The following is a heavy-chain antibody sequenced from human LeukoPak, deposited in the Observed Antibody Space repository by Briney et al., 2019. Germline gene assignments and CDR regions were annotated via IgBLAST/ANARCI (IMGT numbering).Heavy chain of an antibody. J-gene: IGHJ4*02. CDR1: GGSFSGYY. CDR3: ARSQSDIVIEGSTHNILDY. D-gene: IGHD2/OR15-2a*01. Sequence: SETLSLTCAVYGGSFSGYYWSWIRQPPGKGLEWIGEINHRGSTNYNPSLKSRVTISVDTSKNQFSLKLTSVTAADTAVYYFARSQSDIVIEGSTHNILDYWGQGTLVTVSS. CDR2: INHRGST. V-gene: IGHV4-34*01.